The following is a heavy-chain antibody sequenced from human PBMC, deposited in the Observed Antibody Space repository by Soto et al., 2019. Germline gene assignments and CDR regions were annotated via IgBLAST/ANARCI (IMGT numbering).Heavy chain of an antibody. D-gene: IGHD1-26*01. Sequence: SETLSLTCTVSGGSISSYYWSWIRQPPGKGLEWIGYIYYSGSTNYNPSLKSRVTISVDTSKNQFSLKLSSVTAADTAVYYCARRYGSAIDYWGQGTRVTVSS. CDR3: ARRYGSAIDY. V-gene: IGHV4-59*08. CDR2: IYYSGST. J-gene: IGHJ4*02. CDR1: GGSISSYY.